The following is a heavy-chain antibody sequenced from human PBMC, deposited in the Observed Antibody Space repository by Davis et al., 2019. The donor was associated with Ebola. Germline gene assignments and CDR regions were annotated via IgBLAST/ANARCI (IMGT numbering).Heavy chain of an antibody. V-gene: IGHV4-59*12. CDR1: GGSISSYY. J-gene: IGHJ4*02. D-gene: IGHD5-18*01. Sequence: MPSETLSLTCTVSGGSISSYYWSWIRQPPGKGLEWIGYIYYSGSTNYNPSLKSRVTISVDTSKNQFSLKLSSVTAADTAVDYWARGGIGYSYALGGGYFDYWGQGALVTVSS. CDR3: ARGGIGYSYALGGGYFDY. CDR2: IYYSGST.